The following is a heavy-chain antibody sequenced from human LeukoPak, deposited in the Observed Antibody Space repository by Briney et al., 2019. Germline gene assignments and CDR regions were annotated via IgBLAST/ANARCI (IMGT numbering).Heavy chain of an antibody. D-gene: IGHD1-26*01. CDR2: ISSSGSNI. J-gene: IGHJ4*02. CDR3: ARVWYSGSYPVDY. Sequence: GGSLRLSCAASGFTFSSYSMNWVRQAPGKGLEWVAHISSSGSNIYYADSVKGRFTISRDNAKNSLYLQMNSLRAEDTAVYYCARVWYSGSYPVDYWGQGTLITVSS. V-gene: IGHV3-48*04. CDR1: GFTFSSYS.